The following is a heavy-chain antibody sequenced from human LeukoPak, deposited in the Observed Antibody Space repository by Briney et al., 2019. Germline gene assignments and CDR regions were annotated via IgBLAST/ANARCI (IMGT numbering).Heavy chain of an antibody. J-gene: IGHJ4*02. CDR3: ARDPNIVATSPIYYFDY. D-gene: IGHD5-12*01. V-gene: IGHV1-69*04. CDR2: IIPILGIA. CDR1: GGTFSSYA. Sequence: ASVKVSCKASGGTFSSYAISWVRQAPGQGLEWMGRIIPILGIANYAQKFQGRVTITADKSTSTAYMELSSLRSEDTAVYYCARDPNIVATSPIYYFDYWGQGTLVTVSS.